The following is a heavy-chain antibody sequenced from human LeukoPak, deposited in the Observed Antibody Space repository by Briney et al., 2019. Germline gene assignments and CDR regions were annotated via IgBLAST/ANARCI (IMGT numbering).Heavy chain of an antibody. Sequence: ASVKVSCKASGYTFTGYYMHWVRQAPGQGLEWMGWINPNSGGTNYAQKFQGRVTMTRDTSISTVYMELSSLRSEDTAVYYCAREGGAAAGTRRGYFQHWGQGTLVTVSS. CDR1: GYTFTGYY. V-gene: IGHV1-2*02. D-gene: IGHD6-13*01. CDR2: INPNSGGT. J-gene: IGHJ1*01. CDR3: AREGGAAAGTRRGYFQH.